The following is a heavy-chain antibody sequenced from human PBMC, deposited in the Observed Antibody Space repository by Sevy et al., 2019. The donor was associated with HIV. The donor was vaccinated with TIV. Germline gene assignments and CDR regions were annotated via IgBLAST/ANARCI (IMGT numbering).Heavy chain of an antibody. CDR1: GGSINSYY. V-gene: IGHV4-59*12. CDR2: IYYSGST. Sequence: SETLSLTCTVSGGSINSYYWSWIRQPPGRGLEWIGYIYYSGSTNYNPSLKSRVTISVDTSKNQFSLKLSSVTAADTAVYYCARLPPPYCSGGSCYYYYGMDVWGQGTTVTVSS. D-gene: IGHD2-15*01. CDR3: ARLPPPYCSGGSCYYYYGMDV. J-gene: IGHJ6*02.